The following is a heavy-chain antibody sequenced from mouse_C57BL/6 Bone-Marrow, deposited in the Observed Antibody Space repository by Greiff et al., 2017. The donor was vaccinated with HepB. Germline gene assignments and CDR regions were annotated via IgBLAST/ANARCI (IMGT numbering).Heavy chain of an antibody. CDR1: GFTFSDYG. J-gene: IGHJ1*03. CDR3: ALDYYSSSDWYFDV. V-gene: IGHV5-17*01. CDR2: ISSGSSTI. D-gene: IGHD1-1*01. Sequence: EVQLVESGGGLVKPGGSLKLSCAASGFTFSDYGMHWVRQAPEKGLEWVAYISSGSSTIYYADTLKGRFTISRDNAKNTLFLKMTSLRSEDTAMYYCALDYYSSSDWYFDVWGTGTTVTVSS.